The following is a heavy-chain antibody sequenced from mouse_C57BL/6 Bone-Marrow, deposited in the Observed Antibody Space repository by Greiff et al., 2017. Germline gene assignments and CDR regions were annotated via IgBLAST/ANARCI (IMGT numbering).Heavy chain of an antibody. CDR3: ARTGYDDYYAMDY. CDR1: GYTFTSYW. V-gene: IGHV1-55*01. D-gene: IGHD2-2*01. CDR2: IYPGSGST. J-gene: IGHJ4*01. Sequence: QVQLQQPGAELVKPGASVQMSCKASGYTFTSYWITWVKQRPGQGLEWIGDIYPGSGSTNYNEKFKSKATLTVDTSSSTAYMQLSSLTSEDSAVYYCARTGYDDYYAMDYWGQGTSVTVSS.